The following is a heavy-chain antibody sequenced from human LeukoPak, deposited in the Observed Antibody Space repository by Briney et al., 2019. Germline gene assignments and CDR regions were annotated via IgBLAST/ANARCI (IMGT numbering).Heavy chain of an antibody. D-gene: IGHD2-2*01. Sequence: ASVKVSCKASGYTFTGYYMHWVRQAPGQGLEWMGIINPSGGTTSYAQKFQGRVTMTRDTSTSTVYMELSSLRSEDTAVYYCARDRTLVIPAAPTTYYYYYMDVWGKGTTVTVSS. V-gene: IGHV1-46*01. CDR1: GYTFTGYY. CDR3: ARDRTLVIPAAPTTYYYYYMDV. J-gene: IGHJ6*03. CDR2: INPSGGTT.